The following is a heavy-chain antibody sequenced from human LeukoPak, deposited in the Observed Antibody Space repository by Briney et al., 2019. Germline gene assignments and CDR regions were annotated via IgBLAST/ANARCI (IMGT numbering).Heavy chain of an antibody. CDR1: GYTFTSYY. Sequence: ASVKVSCKASGYTFTSYYMHWVPQAPGQGLEWMGIINPSGGSTSYAQKFQGRVTMTRDTSTSTVYMELSSLRSEDTAVYYCARDSSRITMIVVVTTDNWFDPWGQGTLVTVSS. J-gene: IGHJ5*02. V-gene: IGHV1-46*01. D-gene: IGHD3-22*01. CDR2: INPSGGST. CDR3: ARDSSRITMIVVVTTDNWFDP.